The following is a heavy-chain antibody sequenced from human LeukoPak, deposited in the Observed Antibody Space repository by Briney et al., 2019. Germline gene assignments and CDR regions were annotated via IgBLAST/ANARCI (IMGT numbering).Heavy chain of an antibody. D-gene: IGHD6-13*01. V-gene: IGHV4-39*01. Sequence: PSETLSLTCTVSGGSISSSSYYWGWIRQPPGKGLEWIGSIYYSGSTYYNPSLKSRVTISVDTSKNQFSLKLSSVTAADTAVYYCAGPGIAAAGTGYYFDYWGQGTLVTVSS. J-gene: IGHJ4*02. CDR2: IYYSGST. CDR3: AGPGIAAAGTGYYFDY. CDR1: GGSISSSSYY.